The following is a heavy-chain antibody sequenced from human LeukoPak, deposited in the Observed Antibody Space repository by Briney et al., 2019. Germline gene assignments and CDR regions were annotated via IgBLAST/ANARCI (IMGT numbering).Heavy chain of an antibody. Sequence: PSETLSLTCTVAGGSINNYYWSWFRQPPGAGLEWLAYIYYTGSTNYNPSLKTRLTISVDTSKNQFSLRLNSVTAADTAVYYCARFSQYYDSPTHYLDYWGQGILVTVSS. J-gene: IGHJ4*02. V-gene: IGHV4-59*08. CDR1: GGSINNYY. CDR2: IYYTGST. D-gene: IGHD3-16*01. CDR3: ARFSQYYDSPTHYLDY.